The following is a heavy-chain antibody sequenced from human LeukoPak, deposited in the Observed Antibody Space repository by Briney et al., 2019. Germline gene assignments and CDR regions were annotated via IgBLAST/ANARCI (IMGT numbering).Heavy chain of an antibody. CDR3: ARQSRDGSKTRGYYFDY. CDR1: GYIFTHYW. D-gene: IGHD3-10*01. CDR2: IYPADSDT. Sequence: GESLKISCQVSGYIFTHYWIGWVRQMPGNGLESMGIIYPADSDTTYSPSFQGQVTISVDKSISTVYLQWSSLKASDTAMYYCARQSRDGSKTRGYYFDYWGQGTPVIVS. V-gene: IGHV5-51*01. J-gene: IGHJ4*02.